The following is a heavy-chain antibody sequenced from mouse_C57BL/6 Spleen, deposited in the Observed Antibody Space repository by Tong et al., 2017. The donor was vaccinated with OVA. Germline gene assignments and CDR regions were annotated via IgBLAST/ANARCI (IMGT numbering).Heavy chain of an antibody. CDR2: INSNGGST. J-gene: IGHJ3*01. D-gene: IGHD1-1*02. V-gene: IGHV5-6-3*01. Sequence: VQLQESGGGLVQPGGSLKLSCAASGFTFSSYGMSWVRQTPDKRLELVATINSNGGSTYYPDSVKGRFTISRDNAKNTVYLQMSSLRSEDTAMYYCAGYGPWFAYWSQGTLVTVSA. CDR3: AGYGPWFAY. CDR1: GFTFSSYG.